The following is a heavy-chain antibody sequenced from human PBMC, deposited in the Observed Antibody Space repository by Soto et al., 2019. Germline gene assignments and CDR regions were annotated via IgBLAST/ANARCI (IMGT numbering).Heavy chain of an antibody. J-gene: IGHJ4*02. CDR2: IDHSGIT. Sequence: SETLSLTCAVSGGSFSGFYWSWIRQSSGKGLEWIGEIDHSGITNHNTALKSRATMSVDTSKNQFSLKPRSVTAADTAVYYCARGVSVTLAVQGGAPDKNYFDSWSQGTLVTVSS. D-gene: IGHD1-26*01. V-gene: IGHV4-34*04. CDR3: ARGVSVTLAVQGGAPDKNYFDS. CDR1: GGSFSGFY.